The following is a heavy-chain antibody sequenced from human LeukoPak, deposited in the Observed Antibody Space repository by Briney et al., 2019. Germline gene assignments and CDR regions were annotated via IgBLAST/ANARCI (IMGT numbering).Heavy chain of an antibody. CDR1: GGSFSGYY. Sequence: SETLSLTCAVYGGSFSGYYWSWIRQPPRKGLEWIGEINHSRSTNYNASLRSRVTISVDTSKNQFSLRLSSVTAADTAVYYCAPRGDIEHSYGYGKWFDPWGQGTRVTVSS. J-gene: IGHJ5*02. CDR3: APRGDIEHSYGYGKWFDP. D-gene: IGHD5-18*01. V-gene: IGHV4-34*01. CDR2: INHSRST.